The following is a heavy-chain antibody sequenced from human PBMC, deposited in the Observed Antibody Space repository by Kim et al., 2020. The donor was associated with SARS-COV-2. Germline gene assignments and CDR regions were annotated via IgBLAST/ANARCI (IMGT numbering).Heavy chain of an antibody. CDR2: IDPSDSYP. V-gene: IGHV5-10-1*01. CDR1: GYRFTSYW. CDR3: ARQTGSTTNDY. D-gene: IGHD1-26*01. J-gene: IGHJ4*02. Sequence: GESLKISCQGSGYRFTSYWITWVRQMPGKGLEWMGRIDPSDSYPNYSPSFQGHVTISADKSISTAYLQWSSLKAAATAMYYCARQTGSTTNDYWGQGTLV.